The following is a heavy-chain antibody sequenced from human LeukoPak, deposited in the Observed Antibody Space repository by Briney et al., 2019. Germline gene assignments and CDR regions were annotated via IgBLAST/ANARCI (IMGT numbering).Heavy chain of an antibody. Sequence: GGSLRLSCAASGFTFSSYAMSRVRQAPGKGLEWVSAISGSGGSTYYADSVKGRFTISRDNSKNTLYLQMNSLRAEDTAVYYCAKDGDCSGGSCYSGFDYWGQGTLVTVSS. V-gene: IGHV3-23*01. CDR3: AKDGDCSGGSCYSGFDY. D-gene: IGHD2-15*01. J-gene: IGHJ4*02. CDR1: GFTFSSYA. CDR2: ISGSGGST.